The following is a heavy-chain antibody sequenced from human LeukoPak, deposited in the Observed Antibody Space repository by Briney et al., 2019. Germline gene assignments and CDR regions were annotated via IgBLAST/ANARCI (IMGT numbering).Heavy chain of an antibody. D-gene: IGHD2-2*01. CDR3: ARSVCSSTLCLFPSYFDY. CDR2: IYPGDSES. CDR1: GYSFHSYW. Sequence: GESLKISCKGSGYSFHSYWIVWVRQMPGKGLEWMGGIYPGDSESRNSPSFQGQVTISADKTISTAYLQWNSLKASDTAMYFCARSVCSSTLCLFPSYFDYWGQGTLVTVSS. J-gene: IGHJ4*02. V-gene: IGHV5-51*01.